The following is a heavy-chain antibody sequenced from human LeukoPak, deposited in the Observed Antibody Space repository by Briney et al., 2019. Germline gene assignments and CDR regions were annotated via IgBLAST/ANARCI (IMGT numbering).Heavy chain of an antibody. J-gene: IGHJ6*03. CDR2: INPSGSP. CDR1: GDSLSRYY. V-gene: IGHV4-34*01. D-gene: IGHD2/OR15-2a*01. Sequence: PSETLSLTCAVYGDSLSRYYWTWIRQPPGKGLEWLGEINPSGSPDYNSSLKSRATISVDTSKNQFSLRLTSVTAADTAVYYCASVRHDPLEYYYYIDVWGKGTTVTVSS. CDR3: ASVRHDPLEYYYYIDV.